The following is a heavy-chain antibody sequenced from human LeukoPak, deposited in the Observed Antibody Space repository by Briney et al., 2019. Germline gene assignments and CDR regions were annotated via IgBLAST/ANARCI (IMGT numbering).Heavy chain of an antibody. D-gene: IGHD5-18*01. CDR3: ASVDTAMADDY. V-gene: IGHV1-69*13. CDR2: IIPIFGTA. CDR1: GYTFTHYY. J-gene: IGHJ4*02. Sequence: GASVKVSCKSSGYTFTHYYIHWVRQAPGQGLEGMGGIIPIFGTANYAQKFQGRVTITADESTSTAYMELSSLRSEDTAVYYCASVDTAMADDYWGQGTLVTVSS.